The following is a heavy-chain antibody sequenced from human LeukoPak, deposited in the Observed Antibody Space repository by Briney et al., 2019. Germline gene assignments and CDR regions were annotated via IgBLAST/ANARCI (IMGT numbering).Heavy chain of an antibody. CDR1: GFSIRGHN. J-gene: IGHJ4*02. Sequence: GGSLRLSCAASGFSIRGHNMHWVRQALGKGLEWVSFIQHDGGAKWYVDSVKGRFTISRDDSENTLYLQMNSLRVEDTAIYYCAKGDGWGQGTLVTVSS. D-gene: IGHD5-24*01. V-gene: IGHV3-30*02. CDR3: AKGDG. CDR2: IQHDGGAK.